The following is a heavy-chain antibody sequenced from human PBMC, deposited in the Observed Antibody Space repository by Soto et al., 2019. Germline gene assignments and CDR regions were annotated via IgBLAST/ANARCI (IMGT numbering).Heavy chain of an antibody. V-gene: IGHV3-9*01. D-gene: IGHD6-6*01. CDR2: ISWNSGSI. CDR1: GFTFGLFA. J-gene: IGHJ6*02. CDR3: AKDIGHSSSSEYFNYYYYGMDV. Sequence: PGGSLRLSCAASGFTFGLFAMTWVRQGPGTGLEWVSGISWNSGSIGYADSVKGRFTISRDNAKNSLYLQMNSLRAEDTALYYCAKDIGHSSSSEYFNYYYYGMDVWGQGTTVTVSS.